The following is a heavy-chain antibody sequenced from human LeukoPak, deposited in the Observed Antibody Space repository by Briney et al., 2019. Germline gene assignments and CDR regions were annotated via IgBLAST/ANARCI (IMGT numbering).Heavy chain of an antibody. V-gene: IGHV6-1*01. CDR2: TYYRSTWYN. D-gene: IGHD2-2*01. J-gene: IGHJ5*02. CDR3: ARRLTQYDCFDP. CDR1: GDSFSSNSVT. Sequence: SQTLSLTCAISGDSFSSNSVTWNWIRQSPSRGLEWLGRTYYRSTWYNDYAVSVRGRITVNLDRSKNQFSLHLNSVTPEDTAVYYCARRLTQYDCFDPWGQGILVTVSS.